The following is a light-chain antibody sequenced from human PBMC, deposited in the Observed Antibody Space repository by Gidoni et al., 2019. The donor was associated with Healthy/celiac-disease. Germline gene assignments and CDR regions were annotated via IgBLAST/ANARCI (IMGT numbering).Light chain of an antibody. Sequence: EIVLTQSPATLSLSPGASATLSCRASQSVSSYVAWYQQKPGQATRLLIYDASNRATGIPARFSGSGSGTDFTLTISSLEPEDFAVYYCQQRSNWPPVTFGQETRLEIK. V-gene: IGKV3-11*01. CDR2: DAS. CDR1: QSVSSY. CDR3: QQRSNWPPVT. J-gene: IGKJ5*01.